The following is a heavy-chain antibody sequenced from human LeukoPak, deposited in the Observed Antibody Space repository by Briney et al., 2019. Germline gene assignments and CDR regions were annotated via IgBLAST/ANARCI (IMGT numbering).Heavy chain of an antibody. V-gene: IGHV3-11*01. D-gene: IGHD3-3*01. CDR1: GFTFSDYY. J-gene: IGHJ6*03. CDR3: ARDSADYDFWSAPRGYYYMDV. CDR2: ISSSGSTI. Sequence: GGSLRLSCAASGFTFSDYYMSWIRQAPGKGLEWVSYISSSGSTIYYADSVKGRSTISRDNAKNSLYLQMNSLRAEDTAVYYCARDSADYDFWSAPRGYYYMDVWGKGTTVTVSS.